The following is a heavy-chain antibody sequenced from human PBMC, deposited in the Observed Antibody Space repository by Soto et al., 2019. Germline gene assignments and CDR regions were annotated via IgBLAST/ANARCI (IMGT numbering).Heavy chain of an antibody. CDR1: GFTFSSYA. CDR2: ISGSGGST. J-gene: IGHJ6*02. D-gene: IGHD6-13*01. CDR3: AKDSSSWDYYYYGMDV. V-gene: IGHV3-23*01. Sequence: GGSLRLSCAASGFTFSSYAMSWVRQAPGKGLEWVSAISGSGGSTYYADSVKGRFTISRDNSKNTLYLQMNSLRAEDTAVYYCAKDSSSWDYYYYGMDVWGQGTTVTVSS.